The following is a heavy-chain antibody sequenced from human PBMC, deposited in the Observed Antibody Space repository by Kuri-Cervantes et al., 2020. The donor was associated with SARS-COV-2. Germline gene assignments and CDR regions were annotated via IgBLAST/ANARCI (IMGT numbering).Heavy chain of an antibody. D-gene: IGHD6-13*01. CDR2: ISSSSSYI. V-gene: IGHV3-21*01. Sequence: GGSLRLSCAASGFTFSSYSMNWVRQAPGKGLEWVSSISSSSSYISHADSMKGRFTISRDNAKNSLYLQMNSLRAEDTAVYYCARLGVAAAGSYYYYGMDVWGQGTTVTAP. J-gene: IGHJ6*02. CDR1: GFTFSSYS. CDR3: ARLGVAAAGSYYYYGMDV.